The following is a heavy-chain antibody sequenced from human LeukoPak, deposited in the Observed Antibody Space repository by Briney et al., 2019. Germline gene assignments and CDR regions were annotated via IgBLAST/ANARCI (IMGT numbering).Heavy chain of an antibody. J-gene: IGHJ4*02. D-gene: IGHD2-2*01. Sequence: SETLSLTCAVYGGSFSGYYWSWIRQPPGKGLEWIGEINHSGSTNYNPSLKSRVTISVDTSKNQFSLKLSSVTAADTAVYYCARDRSWYQLQDIWGQGTLVTVSS. V-gene: IGHV4-34*01. CDR1: GGSFSGYY. CDR3: ARDRSWYQLQDI. CDR2: INHSGST.